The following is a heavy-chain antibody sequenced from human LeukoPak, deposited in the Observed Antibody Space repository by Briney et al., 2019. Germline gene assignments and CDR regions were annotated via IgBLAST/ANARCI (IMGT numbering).Heavy chain of an antibody. CDR2: ITTSGNVI. J-gene: IGHJ4*02. CDR1: GLIFSDYH. D-gene: IGHD6-13*01. CDR3: ARAAPAASILHFDY. V-gene: IGHV3-11*04. Sequence: GGSLRLSCAASGLIFSDYHMSWIRQAPGEGLEWVSYITTSGNVIYYADSVRGRFTISRDNAKKSLYLQVNSLRAEDTAVYFCARAAPAASILHFDYWGRGTLVTVSS.